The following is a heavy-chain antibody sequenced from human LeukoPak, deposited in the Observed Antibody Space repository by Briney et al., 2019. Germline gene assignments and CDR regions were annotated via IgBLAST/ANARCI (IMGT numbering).Heavy chain of an antibody. CDR3: ARDGYGVNSADY. D-gene: IGHD4-23*01. CDR1: GFIFSSFT. J-gene: IGHJ4*02. Sequence: GGSLRLSCTASGFIFSSFTMTWVRQAPGKGLEWVSSISSSSTYIYYADSVKGRFTISRDNAKNSPYLQMNSLRAEDTAVYYCARDGYGVNSADYWGQGTLVTVSS. CDR2: ISSSSTYI. V-gene: IGHV3-21*01.